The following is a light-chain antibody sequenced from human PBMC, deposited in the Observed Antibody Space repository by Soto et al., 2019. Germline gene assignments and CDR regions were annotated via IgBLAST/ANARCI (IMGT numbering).Light chain of an antibody. CDR1: QSVSSH. J-gene: IGKJ1*01. CDR2: GAS. CDR3: QQYGSSGT. V-gene: IGKV3-15*01. Sequence: ERVITQSPSTLSVSPGERATLSCRASQSVSSHLAWYQQKPGQPPRLLIYGASTRATGIPARFSGSGSGTEFTLTISSLQSEDFAVYYCQQYGSSGTFGQGTKVDIK.